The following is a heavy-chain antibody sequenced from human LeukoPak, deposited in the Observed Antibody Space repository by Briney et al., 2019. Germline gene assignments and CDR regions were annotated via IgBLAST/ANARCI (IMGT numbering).Heavy chain of an antibody. V-gene: IGHV1-18*01. D-gene: IGHD2-15*01. J-gene: IGHJ2*01. CDR1: SYTFASYI. CDR2: IYAYDGNT. Sequence: GSAKDSCKQSSYTFASYIISSVRQAPGQGPAWMAWIYAYDGNTNSAQKLQGRVTMTTDTSTSTAYMELRSLRSDDTAVYYCARDGGGSEGSYWYFDLWGRGTLVTVSP. CDR3: ARDGGGSEGSYWYFDL.